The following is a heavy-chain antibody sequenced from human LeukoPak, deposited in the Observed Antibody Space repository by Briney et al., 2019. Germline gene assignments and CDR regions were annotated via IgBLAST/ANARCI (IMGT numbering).Heavy chain of an antibody. CDR2: INWNGGST. Sequence: GGSLRLSCAASGFTFDDYGMSWVRQAPGKGLEWVSGINWNGGSTGYADSVKGRFTISRDNARNSLYLQMNSLRAEDTALYYCARGAFYDSSGYYTPFDYWGQGTLVTASS. D-gene: IGHD3-22*01. CDR1: GFTFDDYG. J-gene: IGHJ4*02. V-gene: IGHV3-20*04. CDR3: ARGAFYDSSGYYTPFDY.